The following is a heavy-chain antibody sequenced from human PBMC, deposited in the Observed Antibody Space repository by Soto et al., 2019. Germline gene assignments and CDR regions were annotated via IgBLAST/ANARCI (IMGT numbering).Heavy chain of an antibody. CDR2: ISWNSGSI. Sequence: GGSLRLSCAASGFTFDDYAMHWVRQAPGKGLEWVSGISWNSGSIGYADSVKGRFTISRDNAKNSLYLQMNSLRAEDTALYYCAKDMSSGWLSRFDYWGQGTLVTVSS. CDR1: GFTFDDYA. CDR3: AKDMSSGWLSRFDY. D-gene: IGHD6-19*01. V-gene: IGHV3-9*01. J-gene: IGHJ4*02.